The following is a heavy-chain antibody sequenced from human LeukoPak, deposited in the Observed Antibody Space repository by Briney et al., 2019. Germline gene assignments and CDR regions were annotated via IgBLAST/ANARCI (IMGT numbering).Heavy chain of an antibody. Sequence: PSETLSLTCTVSSGSISSYYWSWIRQPAGKGLEWIGRIYTSGSTNYNPSLKSRVTMSVDTSKNQFSLKLSSVTAADTAVYYCARLDSSSWYSDAFDIWGQGTMVTVSS. CDR1: SGSISSYY. D-gene: IGHD6-13*01. CDR3: ARLDSSSWYSDAFDI. J-gene: IGHJ3*02. CDR2: IYTSGST. V-gene: IGHV4-4*07.